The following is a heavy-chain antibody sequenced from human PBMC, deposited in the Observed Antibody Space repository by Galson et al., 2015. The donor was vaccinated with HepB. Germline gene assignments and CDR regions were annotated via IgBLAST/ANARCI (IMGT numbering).Heavy chain of an antibody. CDR3: ARGPWEAAAGRFLNWFDP. Sequence: SVKVSCKASGGTFSSYTISWVRQAPGQGLEWMGRIIPILGIANYAQKFQGRVTITADKSTSTAYMELSSLRSEDTAVYYCARGPWEAAAGRFLNWFDPWGQGTLVTVSS. CDR1: GGTFSSYT. D-gene: IGHD6-13*01. V-gene: IGHV1-69*02. J-gene: IGHJ5*02. CDR2: IIPILGIA.